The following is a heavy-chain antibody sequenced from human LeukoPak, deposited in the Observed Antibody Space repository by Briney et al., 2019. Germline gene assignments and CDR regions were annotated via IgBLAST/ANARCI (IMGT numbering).Heavy chain of an antibody. CDR3: ARHRAYSSSSPFDY. CDR1: GGSISSLY. D-gene: IGHD6-6*01. J-gene: IGHJ4*02. V-gene: IGHV4-59*08. Sequence: SETLSLTCSVSGGSISSLYWSWIRHPPGKGLEWIGYIYYTGSTNYNPSLKSRVTMFVDMSKNQFSLRLSSVTAADTAVYYCARHRAYSSSSPFDYWGQGTLVTVSS. CDR2: IYYTGST.